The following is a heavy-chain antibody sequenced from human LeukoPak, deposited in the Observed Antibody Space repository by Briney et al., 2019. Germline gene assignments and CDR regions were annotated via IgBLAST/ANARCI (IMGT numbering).Heavy chain of an antibody. Sequence: PTETLSLTCTVPGGSISSGSYYWSWIRQPAGKGLEWIGRIYTSGSTNYNPSLKSRVTISVDTSKNQFSLKLSSVTAADTAVYYCARAPRYCSSTSCYGLTGYFDLWGRGTLVTVSS. CDR1: GGSISSGSYY. CDR3: ARAPRYCSSTSCYGLTGYFDL. V-gene: IGHV4-61*02. D-gene: IGHD2-2*01. CDR2: IYTSGST. J-gene: IGHJ2*01.